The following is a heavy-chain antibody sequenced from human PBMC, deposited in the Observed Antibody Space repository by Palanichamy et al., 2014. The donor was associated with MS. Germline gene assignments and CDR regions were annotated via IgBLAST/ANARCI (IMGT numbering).Heavy chain of an antibody. CDR3: ASLDRQAVID. CDR1: GASISSRGY. V-gene: IGHV4-4*02. D-gene: IGHD2/OR15-2a*01. Sequence: QVQLQESGPGLVKPSETLSLTCAVSGASISSRGYRSWVRQPPGMGLEWIGEITHRGNSNYNPSLKSRVTISMDRSTNHFSLRLNSVTAADTAVYYCASLDRQAVIDWGQGTLVTVSS. CDR2: ITHRGNS. J-gene: IGHJ1*01.